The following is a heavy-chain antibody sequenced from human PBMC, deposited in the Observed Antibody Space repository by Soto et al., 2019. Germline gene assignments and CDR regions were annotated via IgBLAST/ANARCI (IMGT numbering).Heavy chain of an antibody. Sequence: ASVKVSCKASGYTFTSYAMHWVRQAPGQRLEWMGWINAGNGNTKYSQKFQGRVTITRDTSASTAYMELSSLRSEDTAVYYCASSYCISTSCPPYYGMDVGGKGTTVTVSS. CDR1: GYTFTSYA. D-gene: IGHD2-2*01. CDR3: ASSYCISTSCPPYYGMDV. J-gene: IGHJ6*04. CDR2: INAGNGNT. V-gene: IGHV1-3*01.